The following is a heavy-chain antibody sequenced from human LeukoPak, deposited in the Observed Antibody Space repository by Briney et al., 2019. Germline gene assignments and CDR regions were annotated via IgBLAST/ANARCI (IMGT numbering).Heavy chain of an antibody. J-gene: IGHJ4*02. D-gene: IGHD3-22*01. V-gene: IGHV3-74*01. CDR1: GFTLSNYW. Sequence: PGGSLRLSCAASGFTLSNYWRHWVRHAPGKGLVWVSGINSDGSSTSYADSVEGRFTISRDNAKNTLYLQMNSLRAEDTAVYYCAVDSSGYWAFNYWGQGTLVTVSS. CDR2: INSDGSST. CDR3: AVDSSGYWAFNY.